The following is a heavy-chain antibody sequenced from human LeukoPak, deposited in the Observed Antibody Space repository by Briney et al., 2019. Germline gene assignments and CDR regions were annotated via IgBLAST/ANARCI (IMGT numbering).Heavy chain of an antibody. J-gene: IGHJ4*02. CDR2: INHSGST. V-gene: IGHV4-34*01. D-gene: IGHD3-10*01. CDR3: ARASYYYGSGSYPLDY. Sequence: SETLSLTCAVYGGSFSGYYWGWIRQPPGKGLEWIGEINHSGSTNYNPSLKSRVTISVDTSKNQFSLKLSSVTAADTAVYYCARASYYYGSGSYPLDYWGQGTLVTVSS. CDR1: GGSFSGYY.